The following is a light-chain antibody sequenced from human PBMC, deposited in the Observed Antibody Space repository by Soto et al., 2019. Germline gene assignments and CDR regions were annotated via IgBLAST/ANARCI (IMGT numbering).Light chain of an antibody. J-gene: IGLJ1*01. CDR2: AAT. CDR1: SSDVGGYNY. CDR3: SSSTSSSTL. Sequence: QSVLTQPASVSGSPGQSITISCTGTSSDVGGYNYVSWYQQHPGKAPKLMIYAATDRPSGVSSRFSGSKSGNTASLTISGLQAEDEADYYCSSSTSSSTLFGTGTKVTVL. V-gene: IGLV2-14*01.